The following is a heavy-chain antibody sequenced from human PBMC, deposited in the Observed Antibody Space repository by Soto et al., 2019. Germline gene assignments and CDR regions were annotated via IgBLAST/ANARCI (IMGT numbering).Heavy chain of an antibody. CDR2: ISYDGSNK. Sequence: SLRLSCAASGFTFSSYAMHWVRQAPGKGLEWVAVISYDGSNKYYADSVKGRFTISRDNSKNTLYLQMNSLRAEDTAVYYCARGYSGFLYYYDSSGLEYFQHWGQGTLVTGSS. J-gene: IGHJ1*01. D-gene: IGHD3-22*01. CDR1: GFTFSSYA. V-gene: IGHV3-30-3*01. CDR3: ARGYSGFLYYYDSSGLEYFQH.